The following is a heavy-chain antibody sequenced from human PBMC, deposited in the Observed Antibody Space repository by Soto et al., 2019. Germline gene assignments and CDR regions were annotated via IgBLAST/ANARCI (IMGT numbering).Heavy chain of an antibody. V-gene: IGHV3-23*01. J-gene: IGHJ6*02. CDR3: AKVLRGYSYGWDYYYYGMDV. D-gene: IGHD5-18*01. Sequence: TGGSLRLSCAASGFTFSSYAMSWVRQAPGKGLEWVSAISGSGGSTYYADSVKGRFTISRDNSKNTLYLQMNSLRAEDTAVYYCAKVLRGYSYGWDYYYYGMDVWGQGTTVTVSS. CDR2: ISGSGGST. CDR1: GFTFSSYA.